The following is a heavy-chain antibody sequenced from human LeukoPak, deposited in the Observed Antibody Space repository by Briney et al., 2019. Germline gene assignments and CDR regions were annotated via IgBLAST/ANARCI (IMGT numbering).Heavy chain of an antibody. CDR2: IKQDGSEK. CDR3: AREVGADGFDY. V-gene: IGHV3-7*01. J-gene: IGHJ4*02. Sequence: GGSLRLSCTDSGFTFRNYWMTWVRQAPGKGLEWVANIKQDGSEKYYVDSVKGRFTISRDNAKNSLYLQMNSLRAEDTAVYYCAREVGADGFDYWGQGTLVTVSS. CDR1: GFTFRNYW. D-gene: IGHD1-26*01.